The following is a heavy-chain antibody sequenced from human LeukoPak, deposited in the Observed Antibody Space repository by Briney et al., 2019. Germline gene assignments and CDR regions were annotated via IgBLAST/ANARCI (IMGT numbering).Heavy chain of an antibody. CDR1: GFTFSSYA. Sequence: GGSLRLSCAASGFTFSSYAMSWVRQAPGKGLEWVSSISSSSSYIYYADSVKGRFTISRDNSKNTLYLQMNSLRAEDTAVYYCARAIFDYVWGSYRDWGQGTLVTVSS. D-gene: IGHD3-16*02. CDR2: ISSSSSYI. J-gene: IGHJ4*02. CDR3: ARAIFDYVWGSYRD. V-gene: IGHV3-21*04.